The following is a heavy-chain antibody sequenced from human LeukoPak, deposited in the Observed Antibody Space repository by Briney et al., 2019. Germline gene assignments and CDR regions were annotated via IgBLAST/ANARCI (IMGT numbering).Heavy chain of an antibody. CDR1: GGSFSDYY. V-gene: IGHV4-34*01. Sequence: SETLFLTCALFGGSFSDYYWSWIRQPPGKGLEWIGEINLRGSTNYNPSLKSRVTISVDTSKNQFSLKLTSVTAADTAIFYCARGLGQLDSWGQGTLVTVSS. CDR2: INLRGST. D-gene: IGHD2-2*01. J-gene: IGHJ4*02. CDR3: ARGLGQLDS.